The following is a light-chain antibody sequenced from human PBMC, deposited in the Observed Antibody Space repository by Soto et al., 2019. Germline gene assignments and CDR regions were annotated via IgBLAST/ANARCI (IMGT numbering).Light chain of an antibody. V-gene: IGLV2-14*01. CDR3: SSYTSSTNDV. Sequence: QSALTPPASVSGSPGQSRTISCTGTSIDIAPYNYVSWYEQHPCKAPNLIIYEVSYRPSAISNRFSGSKSGTTASLTISGLQAEDEADYYCSSYTSSTNDVFGPGSKVTV. CDR1: SIDIAPYNY. CDR2: EVS. J-gene: IGLJ1*01.